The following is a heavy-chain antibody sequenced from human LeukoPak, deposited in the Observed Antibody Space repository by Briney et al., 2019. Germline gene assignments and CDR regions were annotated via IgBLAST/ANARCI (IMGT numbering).Heavy chain of an antibody. CDR3: ARDWGPRAFDI. V-gene: IGHV1-18*01. Sequence: ASVKVSCKASGYTFTSYAMNWVRQAPGQGLEWMGWISAYNGNTNYAQKLQGRVTMTTDTSTSTAYMELRSLRFDDTAVYYCARDWGPRAFDIWGQGTMVTVSS. D-gene: IGHD3-16*01. J-gene: IGHJ3*02. CDR2: ISAYNGNT. CDR1: GYTFTSYA.